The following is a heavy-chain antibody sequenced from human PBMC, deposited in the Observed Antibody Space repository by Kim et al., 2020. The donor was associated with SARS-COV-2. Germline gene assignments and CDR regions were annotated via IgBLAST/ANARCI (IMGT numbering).Heavy chain of an antibody. CDR1: GGSFSGYY. CDR2: INHSGST. V-gene: IGHV4-34*01. Sequence: SETLSLTCAVYGGSFSGYYWSWIRQPTGKGLEWIGEINHSGSTNYNPSLKSRVTISVDTSKNQFSLKLSSVTAADTAVYYCARGSAGYSYGSYGYWGQGT. D-gene: IGHD5-18*01. J-gene: IGHJ4*02. CDR3: ARGSAGYSYGSYGY.